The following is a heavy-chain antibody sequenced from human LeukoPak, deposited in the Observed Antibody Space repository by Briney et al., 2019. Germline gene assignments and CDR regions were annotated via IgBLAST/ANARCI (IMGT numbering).Heavy chain of an antibody. V-gene: IGHV3-30*18. D-gene: IGHD3-3*01. Sequence: GRSLRLSCAASGFTLSSYGMHWVRQAPGKGLEWVAVISYDGSNKYYADSVKGRFTISRDNSKNTLYLQMNSLRAEDTAVYYCAKGGLSDVGVVWAPDYWGQGNLVTVSS. CDR2: ISYDGSNK. J-gene: IGHJ4*02. CDR3: AKGGLSDVGVVWAPDY. CDR1: GFTLSSYG.